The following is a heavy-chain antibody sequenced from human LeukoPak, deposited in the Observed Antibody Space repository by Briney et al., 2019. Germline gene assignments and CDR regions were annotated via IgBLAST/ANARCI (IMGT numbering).Heavy chain of an antibody. CDR3: AREAVSRRNSYWYFDL. Sequence: GGSLRLSCAASGFTFSNAWMSWVRQAPGKGLEWVSSISNSGTTIYYSDPVKGRFTISRDNAKNSLFLLMDSLRAEDTAVYYCAREAVSRRNSYWYFDLWGRGTLVTVSS. D-gene: IGHD3-16*01. CDR1: GFTFSNAW. CDR2: ISNSGTTI. J-gene: IGHJ2*01. V-gene: IGHV3-11*01.